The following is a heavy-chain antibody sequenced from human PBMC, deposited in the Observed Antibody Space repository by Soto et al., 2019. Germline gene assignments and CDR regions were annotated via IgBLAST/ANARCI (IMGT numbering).Heavy chain of an antibody. CDR2: ISGSGDRT. J-gene: IGHJ4*02. CDR3: VKDDGGYTSTAPH. CDR1: GITISNYP. D-gene: IGHD3-22*01. V-gene: IGHV3-23*01. Sequence: EVQLLESGGGLVQPGGSLRLSCAASGITISNYPMSWVRQAPGTGLDWVSGISGSGDRTYYADSAKGRFTISKDISRNSLSLQLDSLGVEDTAVYFCVKDDGGYTSTAPHWGQGTLVTVSS.